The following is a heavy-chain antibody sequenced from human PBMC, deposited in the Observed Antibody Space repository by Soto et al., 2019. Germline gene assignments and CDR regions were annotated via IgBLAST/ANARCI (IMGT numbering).Heavy chain of an antibody. CDR2: INHSGST. CDR3: ARGEDIVVVPAAMSFFWFDP. J-gene: IGHJ5*02. CDR1: GGSFSGYY. V-gene: IGHV4-34*01. D-gene: IGHD2-2*01. Sequence: PSETLSLTCAVYGGSFSGYYWSWIRQPPGKGLEWIGEINHSGSTNYNPSLKSRVTISVDTSKNQFSLKLSSVTAADTAVYYCARGEDIVVVPAAMSFFWFDPWGQGTLVTVS.